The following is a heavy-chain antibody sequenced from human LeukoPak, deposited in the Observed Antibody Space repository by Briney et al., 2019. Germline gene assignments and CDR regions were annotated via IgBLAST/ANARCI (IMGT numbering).Heavy chain of an antibody. CDR1: GYYFPNYW. V-gene: IGHV5-51*01. CDR2: IFPGDSDT. Sequence: GESLKISCKGSGYYFPNYWIGWVRQVPGKGLEWMGIIFPGDSDTRYSPSFEGQVTISADKSISTAYLQWSSLKASDTAMYYCAISRPEVLNTFDIWGQGTMVSVSS. J-gene: IGHJ3*02. D-gene: IGHD1-26*01. CDR3: AISRPEVLNTFDI.